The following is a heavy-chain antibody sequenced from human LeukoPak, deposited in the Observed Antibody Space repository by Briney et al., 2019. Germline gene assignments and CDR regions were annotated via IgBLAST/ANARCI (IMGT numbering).Heavy chain of an antibody. D-gene: IGHD3-16*01. J-gene: IGHJ4*02. V-gene: IGHV3-33*01. CDR1: GFTFSSHG. CDR2: IWYDGTNK. Sequence: PGRSLRLSCAASGFTFSSHGMHGVRQAPGKGVGLVAVIWYDGTNKYYADSVKGRFTISRANSNNTLYLQMTRLRADDTAVYYCASDRVLHYIDGWGQGALVTVSS. CDR3: ASDRVLHYIDG.